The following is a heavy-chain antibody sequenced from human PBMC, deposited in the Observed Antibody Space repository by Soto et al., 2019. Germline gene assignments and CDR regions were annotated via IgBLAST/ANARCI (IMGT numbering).Heavy chain of an antibody. CDR1: GGTFSSYA. D-gene: IGHD3-22*01. J-gene: IGHJ3*02. CDR2: IIPIFGTA. V-gene: IGHV1-69*13. Sequence: PSVKVSCKASGGTFSSYAISWVRQAPGQGLEWMGGIIPIFGTANYAQKFQGRVTITADESTSTAYMELSSLRSEDTAVYYCARRYYDSSGYYFAFDIWGQGTMVTVSS. CDR3: ARRYYDSSGYYFAFDI.